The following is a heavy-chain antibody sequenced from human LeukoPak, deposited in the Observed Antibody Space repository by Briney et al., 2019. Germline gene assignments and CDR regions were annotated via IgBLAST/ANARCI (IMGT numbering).Heavy chain of an antibody. CDR2: INPSGGST. CDR1: GYTFISYY. D-gene: IGHD3-10*01. CDR3: ASGSRFYGSGNY. Sequence: GASVKVSCKASGYTFISYYMHWVRQAPGQGLEWMGIINPSGGSTSYAQKFQGRVTMTRDMSTSTVYMELSSLRSEDTAVYYCASGSRFYGSGNYWGQGTLVTVSS. V-gene: IGHV1-46*01. J-gene: IGHJ4*02.